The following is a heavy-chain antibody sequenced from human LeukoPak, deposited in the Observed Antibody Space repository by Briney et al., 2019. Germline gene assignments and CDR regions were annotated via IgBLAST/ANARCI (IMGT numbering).Heavy chain of an antibody. V-gene: IGHV4-38-2*02. CDR2: IYHSGST. CDR3: AGKQGTEGSGSYFGAFDI. J-gene: IGHJ3*02. CDR1: GYSISSGYY. D-gene: IGHD1-26*01. Sequence: ETLSLTCTVSGYSISSGYYWGWIRQPPGKGLEWIGSIYHSGSTYYNPSLKSRVTISVDTSKNQFSLKLSSVTAADTAVYYCAGKQGTEGSGSYFGAFDIWGQGTMVTVSS.